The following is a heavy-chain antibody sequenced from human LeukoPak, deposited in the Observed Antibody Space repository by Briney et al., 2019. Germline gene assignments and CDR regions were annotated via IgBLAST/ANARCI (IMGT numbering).Heavy chain of an antibody. CDR2: IWYDGSNK. J-gene: IGHJ4*02. Sequence: GGSLRLSCAASGFTFSSYGMHWVRQAPGKGLEWVAVIWYDGSNKYYADSVKGRFTISRDNSKNTLYLQMNSLRAEDTAVYYCARGVEGYDILTGCITNHYYFDYWGQGTLVTVSS. CDR3: ARGVEGYDILTGCITNHYYFDY. V-gene: IGHV3-33*01. CDR1: GFTFSSYG. D-gene: IGHD3-9*01.